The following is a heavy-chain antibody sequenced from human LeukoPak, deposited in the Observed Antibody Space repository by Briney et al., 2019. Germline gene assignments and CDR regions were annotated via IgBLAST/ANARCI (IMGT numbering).Heavy chain of an antibody. CDR2: IYHSGRT. D-gene: IGHD6-19*01. V-gene: IGHV4-38-2*02. J-gene: IGHJ5*02. CDR1: GGSISSYY. Sequence: PSETLSLTCTVSGGSISSYYWGWIRQPPGKGLEWIGSIYHSGRTYYNPSLTSRVTISVDTSKNQFSLKLTSVTAADTAVYYCATEVGQWLIRTWGQGTLVTVSS. CDR3: ATEVGQWLIRT.